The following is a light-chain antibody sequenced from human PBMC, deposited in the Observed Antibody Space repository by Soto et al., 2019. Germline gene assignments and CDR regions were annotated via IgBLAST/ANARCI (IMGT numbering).Light chain of an antibody. CDR2: EVS. CDR3: SSYAGNNIYYV. CDR1: SNDVGGYSF. J-gene: IGLJ1*01. Sequence: QSALTQPPSASGSPGQSVTISCTGTSNDVGGYSFVSWYQQHPGKAPKPMIFEVSKRPSGVPDRFSGSKSGSTASLTVSGLQAEDEADYYCSSYAGNNIYYVFGTGTKVTVL. V-gene: IGLV2-8*01.